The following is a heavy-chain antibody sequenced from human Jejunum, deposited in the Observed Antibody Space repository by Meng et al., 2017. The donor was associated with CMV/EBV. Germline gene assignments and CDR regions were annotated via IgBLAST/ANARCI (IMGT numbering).Heavy chain of an antibody. Sequence: EAQGVDAGGDLVQPGRCLRLSCAASGFSVSSNYMSWVRQAPGKGLECVSISDPTGYTYYADSVKGRFSISSDSSRNTLYIEMNSLRVEDTAVYYCARGMYFSPWGQGTLVTVSS. CDR1: GFSVSSNY. V-gene: IGHV3-66*01. J-gene: IGHJ5*02. D-gene: IGHD2-8*01. CDR2: SDPTGYT. CDR3: ARGMYFSP.